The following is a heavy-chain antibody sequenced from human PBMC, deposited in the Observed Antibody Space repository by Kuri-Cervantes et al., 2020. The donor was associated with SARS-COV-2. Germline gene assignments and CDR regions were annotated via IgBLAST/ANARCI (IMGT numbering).Heavy chain of an antibody. D-gene: IGHD7-27*01. CDR3: ARDNYETGGTDP. CDR1: GDSMNSGDFY. Sequence: SCTVSGDSMNSGDFYWTWIRQPPGKGLEWIGYIHHSGSTFYSPSLRSRLTLSLDISKNQFSLKLTSVSAADTAVYYCARDNYETGGTDPWGQGILVTVSS. V-gene: IGHV4-30-4*01. J-gene: IGHJ5*02. CDR2: IHHSGST.